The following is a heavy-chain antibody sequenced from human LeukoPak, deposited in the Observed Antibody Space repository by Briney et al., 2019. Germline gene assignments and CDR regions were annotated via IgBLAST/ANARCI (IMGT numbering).Heavy chain of an antibody. CDR3: ARVREGYSYGYRAAYLDY. J-gene: IGHJ4*02. V-gene: IGHV4-59*01. D-gene: IGHD5-18*01. CDR1: GDSINNYY. CDR2: IYYSGST. Sequence: PSETLSLTCTDSGDSINNYYWSWIRQPPGKGLEWIGYIYYSGSTNYNPSLKSRVTISVDTSKNQFSLKLSSVTAADTAMYYCARVREGYSYGYRAAYLDYWGQGTLVTVSS.